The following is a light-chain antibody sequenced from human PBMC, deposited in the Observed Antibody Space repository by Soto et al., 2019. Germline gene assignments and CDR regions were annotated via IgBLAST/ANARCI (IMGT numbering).Light chain of an antibody. CDR3: AAWDDSLNGNV. CDR1: SSNIGINT. J-gene: IGLJ1*01. CDR2: SDN. Sequence: QSVLTQPPSASGTPGQRVTISCSGRSSNIGINTVNWYQQLPGTAPKLLMYSDNQRPSGVPDRFSGSKSGTSASLAISGLQSEDEADYYCAAWDDSLNGNVFGTGTKLTVL. V-gene: IGLV1-44*01.